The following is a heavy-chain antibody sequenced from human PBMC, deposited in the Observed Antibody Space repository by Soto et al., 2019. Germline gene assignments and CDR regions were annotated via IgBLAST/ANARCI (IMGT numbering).Heavy chain of an antibody. CDR2: ISGSGGVT. D-gene: IGHD3-3*02. CDR1: GFTFSHYA. CDR3: AKVRILFQVICGFDY. Sequence: EVQLLESGGGLVQPGGSLRLSCAASGFTFSHYAMSWVRQAPGKGLEWVSAISGSGGVTYFADSVKGRFSISRDNSKNTLYLQMNSLRADDTAIYYCAKVRILFQVICGFDYWGQGILVTVSS. J-gene: IGHJ4*02. V-gene: IGHV3-23*01.